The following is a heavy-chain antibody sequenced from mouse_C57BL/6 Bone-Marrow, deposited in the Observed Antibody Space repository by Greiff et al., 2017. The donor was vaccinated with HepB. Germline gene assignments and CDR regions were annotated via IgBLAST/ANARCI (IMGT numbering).Heavy chain of an antibody. D-gene: IGHD2-4*01. CDR1: GYTFTSYG. J-gene: IGHJ3*01. Sequence: VQLQQSGAELARPGASVKLSCKASGYTFTSYGISWVKQRTGQGLEWIGEIYPRSGNTYYNEKFKGKATLTADKSSSTAYMELRSLTSEDSAVYFCARLGIRAGFAYWGQGTLVTVSA. CDR3: ARLGIRAGFAY. CDR2: IYPRSGNT. V-gene: IGHV1-81*01.